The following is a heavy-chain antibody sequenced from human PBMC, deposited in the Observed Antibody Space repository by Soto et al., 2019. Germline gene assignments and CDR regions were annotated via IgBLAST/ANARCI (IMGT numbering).Heavy chain of an antibody. Sequence: QVQLVQSGAEVKKPGSSVKVSCKASGGTFSSYAISWVRQAPGQGLEWMGGIIPIFGTANYAQKFQGRVTITADESTSXXYXEXXSLRSEDTAVYYCARFQGKTYYYDSSGYDSDAFDIWGQGTMVTVSS. V-gene: IGHV1-69*12. CDR3: ARFQGKTYYYDSSGYDSDAFDI. CDR1: GGTFSSYA. D-gene: IGHD3-22*01. J-gene: IGHJ3*02. CDR2: IIPIFGTA.